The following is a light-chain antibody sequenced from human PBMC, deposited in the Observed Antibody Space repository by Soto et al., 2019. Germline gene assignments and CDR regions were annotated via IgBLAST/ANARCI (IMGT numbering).Light chain of an antibody. J-gene: IGKJ1*01. CDR2: AAS. Sequence: DIQRTQSPSSLSASVGDRVTITCRTSQTVNNYISWFQQTRGKAPNLXIYAASRLASGVPSIFSGDGYGPDFTRTISSLKHEDVATALCHQSYSTPLTFRQGTKVDIK. V-gene: IGKV1-39*01. CDR1: QTVNNY. CDR3: HQSYSTPLT.